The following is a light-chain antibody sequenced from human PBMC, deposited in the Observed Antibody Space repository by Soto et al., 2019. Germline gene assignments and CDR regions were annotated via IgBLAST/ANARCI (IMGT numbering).Light chain of an antibody. Sequence: EIVLTQSPGTLSLSPGERATLSCRASQTINNNYLAWFQQKPGQAPRLLIYSASNRATGIPDRFSGRGSGTDFTLTIRRLEPEDFAVYYCQQYSSSVWTFGQGTKVDIK. CDR3: QQYSSSVWT. J-gene: IGKJ1*01. V-gene: IGKV3-20*01. CDR1: QTINNNY. CDR2: SAS.